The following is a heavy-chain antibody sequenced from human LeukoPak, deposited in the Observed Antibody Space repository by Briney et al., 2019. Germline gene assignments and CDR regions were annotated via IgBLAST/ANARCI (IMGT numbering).Heavy chain of an antibody. J-gene: IGHJ4*02. CDR2: IYTSGST. D-gene: IGHD1-14*01. V-gene: IGHV4-61*02. Sequence: SETLSLTCTVSGGSISSGSYYWSWIRQPAGKGLEWIGRIYTSGSTNYNPSLKSRVTISVDTSKNQFSLKLSSVTAADTAVYYCARDRGRWGQGTLVTVSS. CDR1: GGSISSGSYY. CDR3: ARDRGR.